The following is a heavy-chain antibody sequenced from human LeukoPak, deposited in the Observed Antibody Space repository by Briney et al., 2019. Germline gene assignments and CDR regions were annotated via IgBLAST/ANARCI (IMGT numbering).Heavy chain of an antibody. D-gene: IGHD3-10*01. J-gene: IGHJ6*02. V-gene: IGHV3-7*01. CDR1: GFTFSSYW. Sequence: PGGSLRLSCAASGFTFSSYWMSWVRQAPGKGLEWVANIKQDGSEKYYVDSVKGRFTISRDNAKNSLYLQMNSLRAEDTAVYYCARDGVRTRYGMDVWGQGTTVTVSS. CDR3: ARDGVRTRYGMDV. CDR2: IKQDGSEK.